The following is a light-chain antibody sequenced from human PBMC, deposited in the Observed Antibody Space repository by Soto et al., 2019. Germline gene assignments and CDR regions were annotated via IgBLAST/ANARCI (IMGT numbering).Light chain of an antibody. Sequence: DIVMTQSPDSLAVSLGERATINCKSSQSVLYSSNNKNYLAWYQQKPGQPPKLLIYWASTRESGVPDRLSGSGSSTDFTLTISSLQAEDVAVYYCQQYYSTPWTFGQGTKVEIK. CDR1: QSVLYSSNNKNY. CDR2: WAS. J-gene: IGKJ1*01. V-gene: IGKV4-1*01. CDR3: QQYYSTPWT.